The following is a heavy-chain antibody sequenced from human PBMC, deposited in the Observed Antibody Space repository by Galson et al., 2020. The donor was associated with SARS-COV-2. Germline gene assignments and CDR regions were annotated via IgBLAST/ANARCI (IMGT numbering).Heavy chain of an antibody. CDR3: ARSRRWELHRYYFDS. J-gene: IGHJ4*02. D-gene: IGHD1-26*01. V-gene: IGHV4-39*07. CDR1: GASISSDDYY. CDR2: IYFGGST. Sequence: ASETLSLTCTVSGASISSDDYYWGWIRQPPGKGLAWIGSIYFGGSTYYNPSLKSRVIISVDTSKNHFSLKLSSVTAADTAVYYCARSRRWELHRYYFDSWGQGTLVTVSS.